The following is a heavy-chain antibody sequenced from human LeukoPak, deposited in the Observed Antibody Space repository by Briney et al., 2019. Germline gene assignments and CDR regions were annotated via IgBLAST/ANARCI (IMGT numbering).Heavy chain of an antibody. CDR1: GFTFSTYG. J-gene: IGHJ1*01. Sequence: GGSLRLSCAASGFTFSTYGMHWVRQAPGKGLEWVAGISNDGTNENHADSVKGRFTISRDNSKNTLYLQMNSLRAEDTAIYYCARDRIAVAGMGAFQHWGQGTLVTVSS. D-gene: IGHD6-19*01. CDR2: ISNDGTNE. V-gene: IGHV3-30*03. CDR3: ARDRIAVAGMGAFQH.